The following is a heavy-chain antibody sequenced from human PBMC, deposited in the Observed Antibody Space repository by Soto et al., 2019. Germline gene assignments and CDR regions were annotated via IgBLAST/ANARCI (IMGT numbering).Heavy chain of an antibody. CDR1: GITFSSHG. CDR3: AKDKYQLLSSLVDY. V-gene: IGHV3-30*18. CDR2: ISYDGSNK. D-gene: IGHD2-2*01. Sequence: PGGSLILSCAASGITFSSHGMHWVRQAPGKGLEWVAFISYDGSNKYYADSVKGRFTISRDNSKNTLYLQMNSLRAEDTAVYYCAKDKYQLLSSLVDYWGQGTLVTVSS. J-gene: IGHJ4*02.